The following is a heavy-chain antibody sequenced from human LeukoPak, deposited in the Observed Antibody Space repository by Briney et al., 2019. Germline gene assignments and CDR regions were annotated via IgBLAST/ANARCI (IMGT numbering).Heavy chain of an antibody. Sequence: GGSLRLSCAASGFTFSSYVMHWVRQAPRKGLEWVAFIRYDGSNKYYADSVKGRFTISRENSKNTLYLQMNSLRAEDTAVYYCAKGHHYYDILNGYFDYWGQGTLVTVSS. D-gene: IGHD3-9*01. CDR1: GFTFSSYV. V-gene: IGHV3-30*02. CDR2: IRYDGSNK. J-gene: IGHJ4*02. CDR3: AKGHHYYDILNGYFDY.